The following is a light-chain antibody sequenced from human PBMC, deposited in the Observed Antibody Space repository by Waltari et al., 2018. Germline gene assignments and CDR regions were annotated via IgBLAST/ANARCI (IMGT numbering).Light chain of an antibody. J-gene: IGKJ2*01. CDR1: QDISNY. Sequence: DIQMTQSPSSLSASVGERVTMTCQSSQDISNYLNWYQQKPGKAPKLLIYDASNLETGVPSRFSGSGYGTDFTFTISSLQPEDIATYYCQQYDDFPYTFGQGTKLEIK. CDR2: DAS. CDR3: QQYDDFPYT. V-gene: IGKV1-33*01.